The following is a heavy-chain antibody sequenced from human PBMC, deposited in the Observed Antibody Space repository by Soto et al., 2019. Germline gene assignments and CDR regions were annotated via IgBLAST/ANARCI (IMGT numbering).Heavy chain of an antibody. V-gene: IGHV3-23*01. Sequence: EVQLLESGGGLVQPGGSLRLSCAASGLTFTTYAMTWVRQAPGKGLEWVSSVSGTGDITYYADSVKGRFTISRDNSKNTVYLPRSSLRAEDPAVYYCAKAHASGWSIPGAFDIWGQGTMVTVSS. J-gene: IGHJ3*02. CDR2: VSGTGDIT. D-gene: IGHD6-19*01. CDR3: AKAHASGWSIPGAFDI. CDR1: GLTFTTYA.